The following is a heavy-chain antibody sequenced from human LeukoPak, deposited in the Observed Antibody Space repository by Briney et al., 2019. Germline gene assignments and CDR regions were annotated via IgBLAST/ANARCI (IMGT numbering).Heavy chain of an antibody. D-gene: IGHD5-18*01. CDR3: ARGAASAYSYGHGAVLENWFDP. CDR1: GYTFTSYD. V-gene: IGHV1-8*01. Sequence: GASVKVSCKASGYTFTSYDINWVRQATGQGLEWMGWMNPNSGNTGYAQKFQGRVTMTRNTSISTAYMELSSLRSEDTAVYYCARGAASAYSYGHGAVLENWFDPWGQGTLVTVSS. J-gene: IGHJ5*02. CDR2: MNPNSGNT.